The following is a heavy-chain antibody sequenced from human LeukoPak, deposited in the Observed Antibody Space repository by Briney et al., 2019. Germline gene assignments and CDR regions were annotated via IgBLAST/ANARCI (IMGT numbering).Heavy chain of an antibody. V-gene: IGHV5-10-1*01. CDR3: ASRSRYGYSWDY. J-gene: IGHJ4*02. D-gene: IGHD5-18*01. CDR2: IDPSDSYT. Sequence: GESLRISFKGSGYRFTSYWISWVRPMPGKGLEWMGRIDPSDSYTNYSPSFQGHVTISADKSISTAYLQWSSLKASDTAMYYCASRSRYGYSWDYWGQGTLVTVSS. CDR1: GYRFTSYW.